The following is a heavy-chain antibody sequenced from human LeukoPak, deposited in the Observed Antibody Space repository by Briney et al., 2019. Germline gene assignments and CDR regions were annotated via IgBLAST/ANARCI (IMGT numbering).Heavy chain of an antibody. D-gene: IGHD2-15*01. CDR3: ARGRVAYSAYYFDY. CDR1: GDSITNYF. Sequence: SETLSLTCTVSGDSITNYFWSWIRQPPGKGLEWIGYIYYTGSTNYKPSLRSRVTISVDTSTNPFSLRLRSLTAADTAVYYCARGRVAYSAYYFDYWGQGTLVTVSS. J-gene: IGHJ4*02. CDR2: IYYTGST. V-gene: IGHV4-59*01.